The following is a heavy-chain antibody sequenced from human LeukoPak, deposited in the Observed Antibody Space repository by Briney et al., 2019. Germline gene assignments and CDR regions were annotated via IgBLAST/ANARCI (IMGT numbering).Heavy chain of an antibody. V-gene: IGHV4-39*01. CDR1: GGSISSSSYY. CDR3: ARHFLTRGNEVTTPPDY. D-gene: IGHD4-17*01. CDR2: IYYSGST. J-gene: IGHJ4*02. Sequence: SETLSLTCTVSGGSISSSSYYWGWIRQPPGKGLEWIGGIYYSGSTYYNPALKSRVTICVDTSKNQFSLKLSSVTAADTAVYYCARHFLTRGNEVTTPPDYWGQGTLVTVSS.